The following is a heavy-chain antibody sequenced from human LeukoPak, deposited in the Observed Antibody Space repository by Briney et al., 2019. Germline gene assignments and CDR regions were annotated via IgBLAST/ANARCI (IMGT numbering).Heavy chain of an antibody. CDR3: ARGTPLTYSSGWYILFDY. Sequence: SETLSLTCTVSGGSISSGGYYWSWIHQPPGKGLEWIGEINHSGSTNYNPSLKSRVTISVDTSKNQFSLKLSSVTAADTAVYYCARGTPLTYSSGWYILFDYWGQGTLVTVSS. CDR2: INHSGST. CDR1: GGSISSGGYY. D-gene: IGHD6-19*01. J-gene: IGHJ4*02. V-gene: IGHV4-39*07.